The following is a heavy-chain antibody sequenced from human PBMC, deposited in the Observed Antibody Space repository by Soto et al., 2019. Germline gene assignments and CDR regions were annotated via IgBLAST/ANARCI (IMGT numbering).Heavy chain of an antibody. CDR2: IYYSGNT. Sequence: SQTLSLTCTVSGGSISNYYWTWIRQPPGKGLEWIGYIYYSGNTNYNSSLKSRVTMSVDTSKNQFSLNLNSVTAADTAVYYCARQLVICGEGTLVTVSS. V-gene: IGHV4-59*08. CDR3: ARQLVI. CDR1: GGSISNYY. J-gene: IGHJ4*02.